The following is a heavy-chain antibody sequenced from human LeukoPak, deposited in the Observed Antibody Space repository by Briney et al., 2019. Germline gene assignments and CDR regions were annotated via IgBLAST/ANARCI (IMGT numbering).Heavy chain of an antibody. CDR1: GGSISSGDYY. CDR3: ARWSGGSGSYHLGNYGMDV. Sequence: PSETLSLTCTVSGGSISSGDYYWSWIRQPPGKGLEWIGYIYYSGSTYYNPSLKSRVTISVDTSKNQFSLKLSSVTAADTAVYYCARWSGGSGSYHLGNYGMDVWGKGTTVTVSS. CDR2: IYYSGST. J-gene: IGHJ6*04. V-gene: IGHV4-30-4*01. D-gene: IGHD3-10*01.